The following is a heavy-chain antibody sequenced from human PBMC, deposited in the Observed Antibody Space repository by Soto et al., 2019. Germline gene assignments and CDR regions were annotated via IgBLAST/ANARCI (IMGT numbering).Heavy chain of an antibody. V-gene: IGHV1-2*02. J-gene: IGHJ6*02. CDR2: INPNSGGT. CDR3: ARVEQQLVYYYYGMDV. D-gene: IGHD6-13*01. CDR1: GYTFTGYY. Sequence: SVQVSCKASGYTFTGYYMHWVRQAPGQGLEWMGWINPNSGGTNYAQKFQGRVTMTRDTSISTAYMELSRLRSDDTAVYYCARVEQQLVYYYYGMDVWGQGTTVTVSS.